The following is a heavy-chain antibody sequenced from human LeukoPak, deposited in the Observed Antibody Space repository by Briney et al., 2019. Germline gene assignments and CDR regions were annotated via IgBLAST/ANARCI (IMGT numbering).Heavy chain of an antibody. V-gene: IGHV3-21*01. J-gene: IGHJ4*02. CDR2: ISTSSTYI. CDR3: ARDPPFIIGTTFFDC. D-gene: IGHD1-20*01. Sequence: GGSLRLSCAASVFTFSSYSMNWVRQAPGKGLEWVSSISTSSTYIYYADSVKGRFTISRDNAKNSLYLQMNSLRAEDTAVYYCARDPPFIIGTTFFDCWGQGTLVTVSS. CDR1: VFTFSSYS.